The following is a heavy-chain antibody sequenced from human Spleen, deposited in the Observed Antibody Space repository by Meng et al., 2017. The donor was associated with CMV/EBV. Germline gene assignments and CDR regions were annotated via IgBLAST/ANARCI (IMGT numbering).Heavy chain of an antibody. CDR3: ARDLGQQLVLYYFDY. V-gene: IGHV1-2*02. CDR1: GYIFIDYY. Sequence: ASVKVSCKASGYIFIDYYIHWVRQAPGQGLEWMGWINPNSGATNYAQRFQGRITMTRDTSMSTAYMGLSRLTSDDTAVYYCARDLGQQLVLYYFDYWGQGTLVTVSS. D-gene: IGHD6-6*01. J-gene: IGHJ4*02. CDR2: INPNSGAT.